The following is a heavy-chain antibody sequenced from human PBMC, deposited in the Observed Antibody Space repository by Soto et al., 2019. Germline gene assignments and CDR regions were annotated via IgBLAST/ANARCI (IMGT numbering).Heavy chain of an antibody. CDR1: GVTFSSYT. Sequence: QVQLVQSGAEVKKPGASVTVSCKASGVTFSSYTISWVRQAPGQGLEWMGGIIPIFSTANYAQKFQGRVTITADESTSTAYTELSSLIYEDTAVYYCARRNHRLLKWRYFDLCGRGTLVTVSS. V-gene: IGHV1-69*12. CDR2: IIPIFSTA. D-gene: IGHD2-21*01. J-gene: IGHJ2*01. CDR3: ARRNHRLLKWRYFDL.